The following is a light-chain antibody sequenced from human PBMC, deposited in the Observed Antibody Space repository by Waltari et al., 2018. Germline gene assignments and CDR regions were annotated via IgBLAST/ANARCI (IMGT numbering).Light chain of an antibody. CDR2: EYS. V-gene: IGLV2-23*01. CDR1: SSDVGSYNL. Sequence: HSALTQPASVSGSPGQSITISCTGTSSDVGSYNLVSWYQQHPDKAPKLMIYEYSKRPSGVSNRFSGSTSGNTASLTISGLQAEDEADYYCCSYAGSSTLVFGGGTKLTVL. J-gene: IGLJ3*02. CDR3: CSYAGSSTLV.